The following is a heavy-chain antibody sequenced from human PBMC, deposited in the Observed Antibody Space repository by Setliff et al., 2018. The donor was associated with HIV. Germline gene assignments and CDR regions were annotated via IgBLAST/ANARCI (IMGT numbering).Heavy chain of an antibody. V-gene: IGHV4-34*01. CDR2: INHSVST. D-gene: IGHD6-13*01. J-gene: IGHJ4*02. CDR1: GGSFSNYY. Sequence: SETLSLTCAVYGGSFSNYYWSWIRQPPGTGLEWIGQINHSVSTIYNPSLKSRVTMSVDSSKNQFSLKLSAVTAADRAVYYCGGSSRWGFVYWGQGTLVTVSS. CDR3: GGSSRWGFVY.